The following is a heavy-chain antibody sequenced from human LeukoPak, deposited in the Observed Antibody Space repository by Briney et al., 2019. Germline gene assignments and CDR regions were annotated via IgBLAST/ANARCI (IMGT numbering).Heavy chain of an antibody. CDR1: GFGVIVYY. V-gene: IGHV3-53*01. D-gene: IGHD3-22*01. CDR2: IFSGGDT. CDR3: ARAPPYYYDSRGFHYERGNFNYGMDV. J-gene: IGHJ6*02. Sequence: PGGSLRLSCAVSGFGVIVYYMTWVRQAPGKGLQWVSVIFSGGDTYYADSVKGRFTISRDNSDNTLYLQMKSLRADDTAVYYCARAPPYYYDSRGFHYERGNFNYGMDVWGQGTTVTVSS.